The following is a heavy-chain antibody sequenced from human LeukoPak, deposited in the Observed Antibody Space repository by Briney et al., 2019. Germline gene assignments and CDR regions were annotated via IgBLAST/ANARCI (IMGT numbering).Heavy chain of an antibody. CDR1: GGSFSGYY. CDR3: ARTELETSSGYYYPTADFDY. D-gene: IGHD3-22*01. J-gene: IGHJ4*02. Sequence: PSETLSLTCAVYGGSFSGYYWSWIRQPPGKGLEWIGEINHSGSTNYNPSLKSRVTISVDTSKNQFSLKLSSVTAADTAVYYCARTELETSSGYYYPTADFDYWGQGTLVTVSS. CDR2: INHSGST. V-gene: IGHV4-34*01.